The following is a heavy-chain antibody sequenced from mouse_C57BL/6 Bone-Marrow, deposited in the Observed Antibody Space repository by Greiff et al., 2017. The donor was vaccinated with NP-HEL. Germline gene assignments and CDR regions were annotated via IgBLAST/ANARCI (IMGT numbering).Heavy chain of an antibody. J-gene: IGHJ1*03. CDR1: GYTFTSYW. CDR3: ASTRGYWYFDV. CDR2: INPSSGYT. V-gene: IGHV1-7*01. Sequence: QVHVKQSGAELAKPGASVKLSCKASGYTFTSYWMHWVKQRPGQGLEWIGYINPSSGYTKYNQKFKDKATLTADKSSSTAYMQLSSLTYEDSAVYYCASTRGYWYFDVWGTGTTVTVSS.